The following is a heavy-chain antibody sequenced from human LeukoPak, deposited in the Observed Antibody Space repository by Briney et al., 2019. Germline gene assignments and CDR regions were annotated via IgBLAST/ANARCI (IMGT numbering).Heavy chain of an antibody. Sequence: RGSLRLSCAASGFTFSSFGMNWVRRAPGKGLEWVSYISSSSSTIYYADSVKGRFTISRDNAKNSLYLQMNSLRAEDTAVYYCARYYYGSGSYPDAFDIWGQGTMVTVSS. CDR1: GFTFSSFG. J-gene: IGHJ3*02. D-gene: IGHD3-10*01. CDR2: ISSSSSTI. CDR3: ARYYYGSGSYPDAFDI. V-gene: IGHV3-48*04.